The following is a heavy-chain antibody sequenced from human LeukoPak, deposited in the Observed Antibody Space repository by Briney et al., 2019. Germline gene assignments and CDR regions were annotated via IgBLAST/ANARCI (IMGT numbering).Heavy chain of an antibody. CDR3: AREDGYCSGGNCYSYFDS. CDR1: GFTFSSYA. Sequence: PGGCLRLSCAASGFTFSSYAMSWVRQAPGKGLEWVAYIKKTGSETYYVDSVKGRFTITRDNTRNSLFLQMYSLRAEDTAVYFCAREDGYCSGGNCYSYFDSWGQGTLVTVSS. CDR2: IKKTGSET. J-gene: IGHJ4*02. D-gene: IGHD2-15*01. V-gene: IGHV3-7*01.